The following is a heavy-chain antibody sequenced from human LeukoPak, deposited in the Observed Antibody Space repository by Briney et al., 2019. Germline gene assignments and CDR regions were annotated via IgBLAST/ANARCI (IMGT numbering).Heavy chain of an antibody. CDR2: ISGDGIST. J-gene: IGHJ6*02. Sequence: GGSLRLSCAASGLTFDDYAMHWVRQAPGKGLEWVSLISGDGISTYYAGSVKGRFTISRDNSKNSLYLQMNSLRTEDTALYYCAKHSPLYYAMDVWGQGTTVTVSS. CDR3: AKHSPLYYAMDV. V-gene: IGHV3-43*02. CDR1: GLTFDDYA.